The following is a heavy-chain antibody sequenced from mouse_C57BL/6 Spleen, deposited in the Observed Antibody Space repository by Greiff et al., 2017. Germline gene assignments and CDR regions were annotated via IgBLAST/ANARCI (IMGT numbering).Heavy chain of an antibody. V-gene: IGHV1-15*01. CDR3: TYSNYGALAY. CDR1: GYTFTDYE. J-gene: IGHJ3*01. CDR2: IDPETGGT. D-gene: IGHD2-5*01. Sequence: QVQLQQSGAELVRPGASVTLSCKASGYTFTDYEMHWVKQTPVHGLEWIGAIDPETGGTAYNQKFKGKAILTADKSSSTAYMELRSLTSEDSAVYYCTYSNYGALAYWGQGTLVTVSA.